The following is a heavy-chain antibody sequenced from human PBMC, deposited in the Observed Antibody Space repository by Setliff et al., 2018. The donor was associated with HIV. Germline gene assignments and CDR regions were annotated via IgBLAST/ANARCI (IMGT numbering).Heavy chain of an antibody. CDR2: MNQSGTT. V-gene: IGHV4-34*01. CDR3: VRWYYCVSGACYWADY. J-gene: IGHJ4*02. D-gene: IGHD2-21*02. CDR1: GTSFSDHY. Sequence: LSLTCSVYGTSFSDHYWSWVRQTPGKGLEWIGEMNQSGTTNYNPSLKSRVTMSIDTSERQFSLKLTSVTAADTAVYYCVRWYYCVSGACYWADYWGQGTMVTVSS.